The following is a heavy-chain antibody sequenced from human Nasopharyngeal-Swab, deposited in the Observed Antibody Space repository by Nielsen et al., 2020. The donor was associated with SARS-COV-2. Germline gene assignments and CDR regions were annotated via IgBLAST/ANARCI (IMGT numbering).Heavy chain of an antibody. D-gene: IGHD3-3*01. Sequence: GGSLRLSCAASGFTFSSSAISWVRQAPGMGLEWVSVIGAGGNTIYADSVKGRFTISRDNSKNMVYLQMDSLRAEDTAVYYCAKYFGSGAYEAFCDCWGHGALVTVSS. CDR2: IGAGGNT. V-gene: IGHV3-23*01. CDR1: GFTFSSSA. J-gene: IGHJ4*01. CDR3: AKYFGSGAYEAFCDC.